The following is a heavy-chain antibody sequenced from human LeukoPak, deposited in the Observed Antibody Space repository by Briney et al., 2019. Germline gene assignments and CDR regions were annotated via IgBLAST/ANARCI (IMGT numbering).Heavy chain of an antibody. J-gene: IGHJ4*02. V-gene: IGHV4-34*01. CDR2: INHSGST. Sequence: SETLSLTCAVYGGSFSGYYWSWIRQPPGKGLEWIGEINHSGSTNYNPSLKSRVTISVDTSKNQFSLKLSSVTAADTAVYYCARNAGTMVRGVIPYYFDYWGQGTLVTVSS. CDR3: ARNAGTMVRGVIPYYFDY. CDR1: GGSFSGYY. D-gene: IGHD3-10*01.